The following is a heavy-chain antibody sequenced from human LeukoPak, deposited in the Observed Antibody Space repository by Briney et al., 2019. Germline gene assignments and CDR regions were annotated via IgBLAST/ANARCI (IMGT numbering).Heavy chain of an antibody. D-gene: IGHD2-2*01. J-gene: IGHJ6*03. CDR2: IYYSGST. Sequence: PSETLSLTCTVSGGSISSYYWSWIRQPPGKGLEWIGYIYYSGSTNYNPSLKSRVTISVDTSKNQFFLKLSSVTAADTAVYYCARAGPCTSCYYYYYMDVWGKGTTVTVSS. V-gene: IGHV4-59*01. CDR3: ARAGPCTSCYYYYYMDV. CDR1: GGSISSYY.